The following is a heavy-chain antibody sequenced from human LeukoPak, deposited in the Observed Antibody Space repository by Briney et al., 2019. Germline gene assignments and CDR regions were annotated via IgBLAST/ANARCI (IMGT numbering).Heavy chain of an antibody. D-gene: IGHD5-12*01. V-gene: IGHV3-49*04. CDR2: IRSKAYGGTT. CDR3: TREWGLPTIPLDY. Sequence: GGSLRLSCTASGFTFGDYAMSWVRQAPGKGLEWVGFIRSKAYGGTTEYAASVKGRFTISRDDSKSIAYLQMNSLKTEDTAVYYSTREWGLPTIPLDYWGQGTLVTVSS. CDR1: GFTFGDYA. J-gene: IGHJ4*02.